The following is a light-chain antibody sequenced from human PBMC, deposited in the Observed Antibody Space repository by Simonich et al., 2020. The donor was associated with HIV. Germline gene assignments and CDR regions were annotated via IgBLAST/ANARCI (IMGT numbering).Light chain of an antibody. J-gene: IGKJ4*01. CDR3: QQYNRYSS. CDR2: KAS. V-gene: IGKV1-5*03. CDR1: QSISRW. Sequence: DIQMTQSPSTLSASVGDRVTITCRASQSISRWLAWYPQRPGKAPKLLIYKASSLESGVPSRFSGSGSGTEFTLTISSLQPDDFATYYCQQYNRYSSFGGGTKVEIK.